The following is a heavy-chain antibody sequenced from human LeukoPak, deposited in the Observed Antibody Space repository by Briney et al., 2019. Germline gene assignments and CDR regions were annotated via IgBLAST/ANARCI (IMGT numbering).Heavy chain of an antibody. J-gene: IGHJ5*02. CDR3: ARRRRMSSGWYGNWFDP. Sequence: GASVKVFCKACGYTFPRYYIQWVRQPTGQALEWTGWMNPNWGNTLYAQKPQGSLTKTRHIYISTADMELSSLRSEDTAVYYCARRRRMSSGWYGNWFDPWGQGTLVTVSS. CDR1: GYTFPRYY. D-gene: IGHD6-19*01. CDR2: MNPNWGNT. V-gene: IGHV1-8*01.